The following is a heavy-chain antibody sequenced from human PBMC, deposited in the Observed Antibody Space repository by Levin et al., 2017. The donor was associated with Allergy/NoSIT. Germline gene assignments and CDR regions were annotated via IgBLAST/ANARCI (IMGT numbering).Heavy chain of an antibody. CDR2: ISWDGGST. CDR3: AKDYRSSFDY. J-gene: IGHJ4*02. CDR1: GFTFDDYT. V-gene: IGHV3-43*01. Sequence: LSLTCAASGFTFDDYTMHWVRQAPGKGLEWVSLISWDGGSTYYADSVKGRFTISRDNSKNSLYLQMNSLRTEDTALYYCAKDYRSSFDYWGQGTLVTVSS. D-gene: IGHD2-2*01.